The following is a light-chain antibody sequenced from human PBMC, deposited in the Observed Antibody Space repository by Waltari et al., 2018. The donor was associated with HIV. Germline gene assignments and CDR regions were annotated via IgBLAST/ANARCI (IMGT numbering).Light chain of an antibody. CDR1: SSNIGPIHD. CDR2: GTS. Sequence: QSVLTQPPSVSGAPGQRVTIPCTGSSSNIGPIHDVHSYQQVPGTAPKLLIYGTSNRPSGVPDRFSGSKSGTSASLAIAGLQAEDEADYYCQSYDTSLSGVVFGGGTKLTVL. CDR3: QSYDTSLSGVV. J-gene: IGLJ2*01. V-gene: IGLV1-40*01.